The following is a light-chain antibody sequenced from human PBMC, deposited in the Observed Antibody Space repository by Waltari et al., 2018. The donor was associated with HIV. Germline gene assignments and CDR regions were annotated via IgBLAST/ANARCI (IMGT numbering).Light chain of an antibody. CDR1: SGQSSYS. CDR3: QSWDNGVRV. CDR2: LNSDGSH. Sequence: QLALTQSPSASASLGASVRLTCTLSSGQSSYSIARHKQQPVKGQRFLMRLNSDGSHTRGDGIPDRFSGSASGAERYLTISSLQSEDEADYYCQSWDNGVRVFGGGTKLTVL. J-gene: IGLJ3*02. V-gene: IGLV4-69*01.